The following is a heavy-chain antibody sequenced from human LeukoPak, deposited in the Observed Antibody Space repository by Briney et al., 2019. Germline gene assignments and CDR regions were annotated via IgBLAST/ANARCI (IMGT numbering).Heavy chain of an antibody. CDR2: ISSSSSYI. CDR1: GFTFSSYS. J-gene: IGHJ4*02. Sequence: GGSLRLSCAASGFTFSSYSMNWVRQAPGKGLEWVSSISSSSSYIYYADSVKGRFTISRDNAKNSLYLQMNSLRAEDTAVYYCARDGDYDSSGYYHFDYWGQGTLVTVSS. V-gene: IGHV3-21*01. D-gene: IGHD3-22*01. CDR3: ARDGDYDSSGYYHFDY.